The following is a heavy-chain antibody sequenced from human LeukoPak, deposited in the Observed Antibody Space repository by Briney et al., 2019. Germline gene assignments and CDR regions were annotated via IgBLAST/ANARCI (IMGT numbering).Heavy chain of an antibody. CDR2: IIPIFGTA. J-gene: IGHJ3*02. CDR1: GGTFSSYA. Sequence: SVKVSCKASGGTFSSYAISWVRQAPGQGLEWMGGIIPIFGTANYAQKFQGRVTITADESTSTAYMELSSLRSEDTAVYYCATTNNFIGSGSYYSDAFDIWGQGAMVTVSS. CDR3: ATTNNFIGSGSYYSDAFDI. V-gene: IGHV1-69*13. D-gene: IGHD3-10*01.